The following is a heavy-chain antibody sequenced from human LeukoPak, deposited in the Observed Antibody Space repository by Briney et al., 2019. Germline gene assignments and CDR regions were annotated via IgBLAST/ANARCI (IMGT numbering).Heavy chain of an antibody. V-gene: IGHV4-38-2*02. D-gene: IGHD1-1*01. J-gene: IGHJ4*02. CDR2: IYHSGST. CDR3: ARAAGYDWNAAYVDY. CDR1: GYSISSGYY. Sequence: SETLSLTCTVSGYSISSGYYWGWIRQPPGKGLAWIGSIYHSGSTYYNPSLKSRVTMSVDTSKNQFSVELSSVTAADTAVYYCARAAGYDWNAAYVDYWGQGTLVTVSS.